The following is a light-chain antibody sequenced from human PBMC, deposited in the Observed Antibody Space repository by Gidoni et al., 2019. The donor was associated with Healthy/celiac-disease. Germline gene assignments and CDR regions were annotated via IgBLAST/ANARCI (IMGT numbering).Light chain of an antibody. CDR3: QQYYSTPPVT. J-gene: IGKJ1*01. CDR1: KSVLYSSNNKNY. CDR2: WES. V-gene: IGKV4-1*01. Sequence: DIVMTPSPDSLAVSLGERATINCKSSKSVLYSSNNKNYLAWYQQKPGQPPKLLIYWESTRESGVPDRFSGSGSGTDFTLTISSMQDEDVAVYYCQQYYSTPPVTFGQGTKVEIK.